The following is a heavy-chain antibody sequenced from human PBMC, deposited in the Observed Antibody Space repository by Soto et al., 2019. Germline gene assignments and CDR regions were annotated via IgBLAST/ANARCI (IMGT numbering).Heavy chain of an antibody. D-gene: IGHD5-12*01. V-gene: IGHV1-46*01. CDR1: GYTFTSYY. CDR2: INPSGGST. CDR3: ARDRSHRSQSKVAPLPNGY. J-gene: IGHJ4*02. Sequence: ASVKVSCKASGYTFTSYYMHWVRQAPGQGLEWMGIINPSGGSTSYAQKFQGRVTMTRDTSTSTVYMELSSLRSEDTAVYYCARDRSHRSQSKVAPLPNGYWGQGTMVTVS.